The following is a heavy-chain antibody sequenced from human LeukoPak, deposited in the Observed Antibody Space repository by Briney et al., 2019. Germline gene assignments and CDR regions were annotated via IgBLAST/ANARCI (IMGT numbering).Heavy chain of an antibody. D-gene: IGHD3-22*01. V-gene: IGHV4-31*03. J-gene: IGHJ4*02. CDR1: GDSISSSGDY. CDR3: AKGGVYYSTPLDY. CDR2: VHYSGST. Sequence: SETLSLTCTVSGDSISSSGDYWSWIRQHPGKGLEWIGYVHYSGSTYEAPSLRSRLSMSLDTSKNHFTLKLTSVTAADTAVYYCAKGGVYYSTPLDYWGQGSLVIVSS.